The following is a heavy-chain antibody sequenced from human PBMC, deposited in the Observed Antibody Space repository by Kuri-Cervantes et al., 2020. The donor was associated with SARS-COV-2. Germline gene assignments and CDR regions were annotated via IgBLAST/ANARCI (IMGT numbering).Heavy chain of an antibody. CDR3: TRDYDFWSGTDY. J-gene: IGHJ4*02. CDR1: GFTFSNAW. D-gene: IGHD3-3*01. Sequence: GESLQISCAASGFTFSNAWMNWVRQAPGKGLEWVGRIKSKTDGGTTDYAAPVKGRFTISRDDSKNTLYLQMNSLKTEDTAVYYCTRDYDFWSGTDYWGQGTLVTVSS. CDR2: IKSKTDGGTT. V-gene: IGHV3-15*07.